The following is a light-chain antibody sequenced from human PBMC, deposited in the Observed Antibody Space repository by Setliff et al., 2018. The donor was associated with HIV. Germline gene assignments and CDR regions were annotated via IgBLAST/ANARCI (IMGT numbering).Light chain of an antibody. CDR1: RSNIGSNG. J-gene: IGLJ1*01. CDR2: ENY. Sequence: QSVLTQPPSASGTPGQRLTISCSGSRSNIGSNGVNWYQQFPGAAPKLVIYENYQRPSGVPDRFSASKSVTSASLAIRGLQSEDEADYYYATWDEGLRGYVFGPGTKVTVL. V-gene: IGLV1-44*01. CDR3: ATWDEGLRGYV.